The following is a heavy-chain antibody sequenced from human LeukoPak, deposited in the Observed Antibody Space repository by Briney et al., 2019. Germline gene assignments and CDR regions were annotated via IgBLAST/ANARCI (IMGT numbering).Heavy chain of an antibody. CDR3: ARKEYCSSTSCYKDNWFDP. CDR1: GGSFSGYY. J-gene: IGHJ5*02. Sequence: SETLSLTCAVYGGSFSGYYWSWIRQPPGKGLEWIGEINHSGSTNYNPSLKSRVTISVDTSKNQFSLKLSSVTAADTAVYYCARKEYCSSTSCYKDNWFDPWGQGTLVTVSS. V-gene: IGHV4-34*01. CDR2: INHSGST. D-gene: IGHD2-2*02.